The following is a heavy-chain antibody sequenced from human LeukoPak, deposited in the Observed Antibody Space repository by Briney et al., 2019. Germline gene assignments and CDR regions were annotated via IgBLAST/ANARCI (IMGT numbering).Heavy chain of an antibody. CDR2: ISSSGSTI. J-gene: IGHJ3*02. V-gene: IGHV3-11*04. Sequence: SGGSLRLSCAASGFTFSDYYMSWIRQAPGKGLEWVSYISSSGSTIYYADSVKGRFTISRDNAKNTLYLQMNSLRAEDTAVYYCARGETYGATPRRDDAFDIWGQGTMVTVSS. CDR3: ARGETYGATPRRDDAFDI. D-gene: IGHD4-17*01. CDR1: GFTFSDYY.